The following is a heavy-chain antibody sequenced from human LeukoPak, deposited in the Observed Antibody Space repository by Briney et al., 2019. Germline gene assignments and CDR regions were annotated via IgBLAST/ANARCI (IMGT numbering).Heavy chain of an antibody. CDR1: GGSISSYY. CDR2: IYYSGST. Sequence: SETLSLTCTVSGGSISSYYWSWIRQPPGKGLEWIGYIYYSGSTNYNPSLKSRVTISVDTSKNQFSLKLSSVTAADTAVYYCARGSGYSYGLPLRRYWYFDLWGRGTLVTVSS. D-gene: IGHD5-18*01. J-gene: IGHJ2*01. CDR3: ARGSGYSYGLPLRRYWYFDL. V-gene: IGHV4-59*01.